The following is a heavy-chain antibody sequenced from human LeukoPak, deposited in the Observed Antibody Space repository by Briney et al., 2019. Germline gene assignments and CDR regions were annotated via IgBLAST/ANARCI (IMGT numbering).Heavy chain of an antibody. CDR3: ARSRYSSGWGYWYFDL. Sequence: SETLSLTCAVYGGSFSGYYWSWIRQPPGKGLEWIGEINHSGSTNYNPSLKSRVTISVDTSKNQFSLKLSSVTAADTAVYYCARSRYSSGWGYWYFDLWGRGTLVTVSS. V-gene: IGHV4-34*01. CDR2: INHSGST. J-gene: IGHJ2*01. CDR1: GGSFSGYY. D-gene: IGHD6-19*01.